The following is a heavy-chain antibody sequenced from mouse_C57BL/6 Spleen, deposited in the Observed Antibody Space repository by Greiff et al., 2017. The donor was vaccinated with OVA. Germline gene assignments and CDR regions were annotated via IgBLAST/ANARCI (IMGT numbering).Heavy chain of an antibody. J-gene: IGHJ1*03. Sequence: QVQLQQPGAELVKPGASVKLSCKASGYTFTSYWMQWVKQRPGQGLEWIGEIDPSDSYTNYNQKFKGKATLTVDTSSSTAYMQLRSLTSEDSAVYYCARRYPIGRYFDVWGTGTTVTVPS. CDR1: GYTFTSYW. CDR3: ARRYPIGRYFDV. CDR2: IDPSDSYT. D-gene: IGHD1-1*01. V-gene: IGHV1-50*01.